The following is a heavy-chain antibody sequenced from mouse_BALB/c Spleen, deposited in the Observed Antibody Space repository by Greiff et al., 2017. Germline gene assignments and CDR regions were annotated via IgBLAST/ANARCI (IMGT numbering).Heavy chain of an antibody. Sequence: VQLQQSGPGLVKPSQSLSLTCSVTGYSITSGYYWNWIRQFPGNKLEWMGYISYDGSNNYNPSLKNRISITRDTSKNQFFLKLNSVTTEDTATYYCAREGRLLPWFAYWGQGTLVTVSA. V-gene: IGHV3-6*02. CDR3: AREGRLLPWFAY. J-gene: IGHJ3*01. CDR1: GYSITSGYY. CDR2: ISYDGSN. D-gene: IGHD1-2*01.